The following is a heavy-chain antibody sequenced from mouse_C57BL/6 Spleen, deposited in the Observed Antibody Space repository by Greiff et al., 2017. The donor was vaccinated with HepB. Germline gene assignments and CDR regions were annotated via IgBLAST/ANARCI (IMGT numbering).Heavy chain of an antibody. CDR3: TRGGARVRFAY. Sequence: EVKLEESGGGLVQPGGSMKLSCAASGFTFSDDWMAWVRQSPEKGLEWVAEIRNKANNHASYYAVSVKGRFTISRDDSKSSVYLQMNSLRAEDTGIYYCTRGGARVRFAYWGQGTLVTVSA. J-gene: IGHJ3*01. CDR1: GFTFSDDW. V-gene: IGHV6-6*01. CDR2: IRNKANNHAS. D-gene: IGHD3-1*01.